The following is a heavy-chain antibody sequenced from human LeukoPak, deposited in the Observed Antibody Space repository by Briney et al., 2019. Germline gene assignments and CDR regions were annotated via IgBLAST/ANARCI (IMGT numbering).Heavy chain of an antibody. CDR2: ISYDVGKK. CDR1: GFTFSSYG. D-gene: IGHD3-16*01. Sequence: GGSLRLSCAASGFTFSSYGMHWVRQAPGKGLEWVAVISYDVGKKYYADSVKGRFTISRDNSKNTLYLQMNSLRAEDTAVYYCAKALRGEIDYWGQGTLVTVSS. J-gene: IGHJ4*02. CDR3: AKALRGEIDY. V-gene: IGHV3-30*18.